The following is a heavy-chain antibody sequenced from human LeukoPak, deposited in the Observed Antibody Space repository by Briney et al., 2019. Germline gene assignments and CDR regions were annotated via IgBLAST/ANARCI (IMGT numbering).Heavy chain of an antibody. J-gene: IGHJ3*02. CDR2: IYYRGST. V-gene: IGHV4-59*01. D-gene: IGHD2-2*01. Sequence: SETLSLTCTVPGGSISSYYWSWIRQPPGKGLEWVGYIYYRGSTNYNPSLKSRVTISVDTSKNQFSLKLSSVTAADTAVYYCARAVRLGYCSSTSCSNDAFDTWGQGTMVTVSS. CDR1: GGSISSYY. CDR3: ARAVRLGYCSSTSCSNDAFDT.